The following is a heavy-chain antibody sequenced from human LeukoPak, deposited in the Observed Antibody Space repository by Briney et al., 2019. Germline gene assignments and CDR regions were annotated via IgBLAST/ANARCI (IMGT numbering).Heavy chain of an antibody. D-gene: IGHD3-10*01. CDR1: GYTFTNYA. Sequence: GASVKVSCKASGYTFTNYAINWVRQAPGQGLEWMGWITTDTGNPTYAQGFTGRFVFSLDTSVSTAYLQISNLKAEDTTVYYCARVESRHYYGSAGGVWGQGTLVTASS. V-gene: IGHV7-4-1*02. CDR3: ARVESRHYYGSAGGV. J-gene: IGHJ4*02. CDR2: ITTDTGNP.